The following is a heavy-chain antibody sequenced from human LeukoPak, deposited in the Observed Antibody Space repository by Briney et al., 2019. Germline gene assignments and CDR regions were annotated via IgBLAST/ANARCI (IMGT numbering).Heavy chain of an antibody. CDR3: ARDTYNYGSSAYYFDY. J-gene: IGHJ4*02. CDR1: GGSISSSNW. V-gene: IGHV4-4*02. D-gene: IGHD5-18*01. Sequence: GTLSLTCAVSGGSISSSNWWSWVRQPPGKGLEWIGEIYHSGSTNYNPSLKSRVTISVDTSKNQFSLKLSSVTAADTAVYYCARDTYNYGSSAYYFDYWGQGTLVTVSS. CDR2: IYHSGST.